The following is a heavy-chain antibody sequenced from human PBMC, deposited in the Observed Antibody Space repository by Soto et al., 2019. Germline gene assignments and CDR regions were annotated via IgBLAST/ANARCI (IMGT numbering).Heavy chain of an antibody. V-gene: IGHV4-39*01. J-gene: IGHJ2*01. CDR2: IYYSGIT. CDR1: GGSIISSSDY. CDR3: ARFNWYFEL. Sequence: SETVSITCTVSGGSIISSSDYWGWIRQPPGKGLEWIGSIYYSGITYYNPSLKSRVTISVDTSRNQFSLKLSSVTAADTAVYYCARFNWYFELRGRGTLVTVS.